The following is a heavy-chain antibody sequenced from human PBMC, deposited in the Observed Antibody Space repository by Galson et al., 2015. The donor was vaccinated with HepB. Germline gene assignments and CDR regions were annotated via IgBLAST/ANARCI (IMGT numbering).Heavy chain of an antibody. CDR3: ATAGIGFWYYFDS. J-gene: IGHJ4*02. D-gene: IGHD2-8*02. CDR2: IYSDDST. Sequence: SLRLSCAASGFNVRNTYMNWVRQAPGKGLEWVSVIYSDDSTCYADAVKGRFTISKDSSKNTVHLHMHSLRAEDTAVYYCATAGIGFWYYFDSWGQGTLVTVSS. CDR1: GFNVRNTY. V-gene: IGHV3-66*02.